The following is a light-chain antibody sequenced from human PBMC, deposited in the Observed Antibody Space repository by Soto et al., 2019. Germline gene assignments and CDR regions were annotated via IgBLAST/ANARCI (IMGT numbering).Light chain of an antibody. CDR2: GAS. Sequence: EIVLTQSPGTLSLSPGERATLSCRASQSVSSYYLAWYQQKPGQAPRLLIYGASSRATGIPDRFSGSGSGTDFTLTISSLQAEDVAVYYCQQYYSPSYTFGQGTKLEIK. CDR1: QSVSSYY. J-gene: IGKJ2*01. CDR3: QQYYSPSYT. V-gene: IGKV3-20*01.